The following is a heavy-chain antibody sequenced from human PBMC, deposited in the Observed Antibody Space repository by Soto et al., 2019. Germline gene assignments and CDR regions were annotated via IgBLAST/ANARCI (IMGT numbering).Heavy chain of an antibody. V-gene: IGHV4-30-4*01. J-gene: IGHJ2*01. D-gene: IGHD3-16*02. CDR2: IYYSGST. Sequence: QVRLQESGPGLVKPSQTLSVTCTVPGGSISSSDYYWSWIRQPPGKGLEWIGYIYYSGSTNYNPSLSSRVSISVDTSKNQFSLNLSSVTAADTAVYYCARIVESGYTIDFDLWGRGTLVTVSS. CDR1: GGSISSSDYY. CDR3: ARIVESGYTIDFDL.